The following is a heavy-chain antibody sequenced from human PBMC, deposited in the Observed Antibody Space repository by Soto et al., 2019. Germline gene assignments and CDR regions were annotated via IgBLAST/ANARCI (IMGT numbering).Heavy chain of an antibody. CDR3: ARDTFYGDSSGPHY. D-gene: IGHD3-22*01. Sequence: GESLKISCKGSGYSFSRYWIAWVRQTPGKGLEWMGLIYPGDSDTRYSPSLQGQVTISADKSITTAYLQWSSLKASDTAIYYCARDTFYGDSSGPHYWGQGTLVTVSS. V-gene: IGHV5-51*01. CDR1: GYSFSRYW. CDR2: IYPGDSDT. J-gene: IGHJ4*02.